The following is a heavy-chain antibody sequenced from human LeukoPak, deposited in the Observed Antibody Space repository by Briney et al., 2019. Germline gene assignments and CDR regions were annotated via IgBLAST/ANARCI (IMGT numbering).Heavy chain of an antibody. J-gene: IGHJ4*02. D-gene: IGHD5-12*01. CDR3: AREIWWRFDY. V-gene: IGHV3-21*01. Sequence: GGSLRLSCEASGFTFSTYSMNWVRQAPGKGLEWVSSISSSSSYIYYADSVKGRFTISRDNAKNSLYLQMNSLRAEDTAVYYCAREIWWRFDYWGQGRLVTVSS. CDR1: GFTFSTYS. CDR2: ISSSSSYI.